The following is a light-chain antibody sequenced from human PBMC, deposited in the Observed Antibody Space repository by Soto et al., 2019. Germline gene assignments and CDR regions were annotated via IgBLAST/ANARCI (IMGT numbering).Light chain of an antibody. CDR1: QSVSRY. CDR3: QQRTNWPSST. J-gene: IGKJ5*01. Sequence: EIVLTQSPATLSLSPGERATLSCRASQSVSRYLAWYQQKPGQSPRLLISDASNRATGIPARFSGNGSGTDFTLTTTSLEPEDFAVYYCQQRTNWPSSTFGQGTRLEIK. V-gene: IGKV3-11*01. CDR2: DAS.